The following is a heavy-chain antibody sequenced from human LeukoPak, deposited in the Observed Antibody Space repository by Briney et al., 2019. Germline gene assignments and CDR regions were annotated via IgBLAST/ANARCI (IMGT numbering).Heavy chain of an antibody. CDR3: SRSAYYDGSGNYYDY. Sequence: QPGVSLTLSCAASRFTFSSYWMHLVRQSPGNWLVWVSLISVGGSTTTYADSVKGRFTISRDNAKNTLYLQMNGLRAEDTAVYYCSRSAYYDGSGNYYDYWGQGTLVTVSS. J-gene: IGHJ4*02. V-gene: IGHV3-74*01. D-gene: IGHD3-22*01. CDR2: ISVGGSTT. CDR1: RFTFSSYW.